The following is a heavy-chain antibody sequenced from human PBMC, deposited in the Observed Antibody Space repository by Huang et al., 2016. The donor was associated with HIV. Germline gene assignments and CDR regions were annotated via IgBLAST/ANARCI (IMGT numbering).Heavy chain of an antibody. Sequence: QVQLQQWGAGLLKPSETLSLNCAVYGGSFSGYFWTWIRQSPDKRLQWIGEINQGGTDNYNPARKRRVTLSTDASKNQCPPKVKSVIAADTAVYYCARRWRWLQNKSGDFGIWGQGTMVSV. J-gene: IGHJ3*02. CDR3: ARRWRWLQNKSGDFGI. CDR2: INQGGTD. D-gene: IGHD2-21*01. V-gene: IGHV4-34*02. CDR1: GGSFSGYF.